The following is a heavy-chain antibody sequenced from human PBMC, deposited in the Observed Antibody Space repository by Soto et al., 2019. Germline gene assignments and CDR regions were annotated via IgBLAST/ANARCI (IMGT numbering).Heavy chain of an antibody. J-gene: IGHJ4*02. Sequence: QVQLVESRGGVVQPGRSLRLSCAASGFTFSSYGMHWVRQAPGKGLEWVAVIWYDGSNKYYADSVKGRFTISRDNSKNTLYLQMNSLRAEDTAVYYCARAKPYSSGALDYWGQGTLVTVSS. CDR3: ARAKPYSSGALDY. CDR2: IWYDGSNK. CDR1: GFTFSSYG. D-gene: IGHD3-22*01. V-gene: IGHV3-33*01.